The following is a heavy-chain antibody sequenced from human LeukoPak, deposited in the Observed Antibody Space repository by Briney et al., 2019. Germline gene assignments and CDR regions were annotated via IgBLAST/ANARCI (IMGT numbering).Heavy chain of an antibody. CDR2: IYHSGST. J-gene: IGHJ6*03. CDR1: GGSISSSNW. Sequence: SETLSLTCTVSGGSISSSNWWSWVRQPPGKGLEWIGEIYHSGSTNYNPSLKSRVTISVDTSKNQFSLKLSSVTAADTAVYYCARSRPGGHYYYYYYMDVWGKGTTVTVSS. D-gene: IGHD1-14*01. V-gene: IGHV4-4*02. CDR3: ARSRPGGHYYYYYYMDV.